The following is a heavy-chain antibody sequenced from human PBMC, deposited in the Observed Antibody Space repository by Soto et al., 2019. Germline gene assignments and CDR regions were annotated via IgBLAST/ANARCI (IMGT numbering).Heavy chain of an antibody. V-gene: IGHV3-23*03. D-gene: IGHD3-22*01. CDR3: VKWHTSNFDSLSFSGFDF. CDR1: GFTFSHSL. Sequence: GGSLRLFCVGSGFTFSHSLMAWVRQAPGKGLEWVLVMNGDGRTRYALSVTGRFTSSRDNSKNTLYLQMRSLRAEDAAAYYCVKWHTSNFDSLSFSGFDFWGHGTQVTVSS. CDR2: MNGDGRT. J-gene: IGHJ4*01.